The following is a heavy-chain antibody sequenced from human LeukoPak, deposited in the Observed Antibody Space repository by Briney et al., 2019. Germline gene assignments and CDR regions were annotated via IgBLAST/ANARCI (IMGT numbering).Heavy chain of an antibody. CDR1: SVSLTNYY. Sequence: KSSETLSLTCTVSSVSLTNYYWSWIRQPPGKGLEWIGYIFFSGTTNYNPSLKSRVTISVDTSKNQFSLKMTSVTAADTAVYFCARVGSGGAWFDFWGQGTLVTVSS. J-gene: IGHJ4*02. V-gene: IGHV4-59*01. CDR2: IFFSGTT. D-gene: IGHD6-19*01. CDR3: ARVGSGGAWFDF.